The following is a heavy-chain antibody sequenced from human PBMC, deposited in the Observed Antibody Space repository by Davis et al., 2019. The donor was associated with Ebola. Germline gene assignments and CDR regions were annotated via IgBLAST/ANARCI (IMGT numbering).Heavy chain of an antibody. J-gene: IGHJ6*02. CDR3: AREVYYYYYGMDV. V-gene: IGHV1-18*01. Sequence: AASVKVSCKASGYTFTSYGISWVRQAPGQGLEWMGWISGYYGNTNYAQKFQDRVTMTRNTSISTAYMELSSLRSEDTAVYYCAREVYYYYYGMDVWGQGTTVTVSS. CDR2: ISGYYGNT. CDR1: GYTFTSYG.